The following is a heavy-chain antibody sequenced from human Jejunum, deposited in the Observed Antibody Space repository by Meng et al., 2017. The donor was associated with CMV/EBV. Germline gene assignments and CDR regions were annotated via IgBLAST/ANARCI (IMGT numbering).Heavy chain of an antibody. CDR3: ARADSGGRSVDY. J-gene: IGHJ4*02. Sequence: DSVSSNSAAWNWIRQSPSRGLEWLGRTYYRSKWYNDYSVSVKSRVTINSDTSKNQFSLQLNSLTPEDTAVYYCARADSGGRSVDYWGQGTLVTVSS. V-gene: IGHV6-1*01. CDR2: TYYRSKWYN. D-gene: IGHD6-19*01. CDR1: DSVSSNSAA.